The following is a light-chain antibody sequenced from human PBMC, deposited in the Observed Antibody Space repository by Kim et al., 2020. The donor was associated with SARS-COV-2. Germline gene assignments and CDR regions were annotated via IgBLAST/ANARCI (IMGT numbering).Light chain of an antibody. Sequence: ERASIYRRCSKRRQNSNGRKYVDGYMKRPGQAPRPMMYVASNRDAGVPDRFSGSGTGKDCTLKISRVEAEDVGVYYCRKSLQNRQTFGQGTKLEI. CDR2: VAS. J-gene: IGKJ2*01. V-gene: IGKV2-28*01. CDR1: KRRQNSNGRKY. CDR3: RKSLQNRQT.